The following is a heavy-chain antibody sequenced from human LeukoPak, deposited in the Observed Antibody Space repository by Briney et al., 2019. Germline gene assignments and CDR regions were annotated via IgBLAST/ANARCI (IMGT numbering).Heavy chain of an antibody. Sequence: PGGSLRLSCAASGFTFDDYAMHWVRQAPGKGLEWVSGISWNSGSIGYADSVKGRFTISRDNAKNSLYLQMNSLRAEDTALYYCAKGTYYYDSSGYGTEPWLDPWGQGTLVTVSS. CDR3: AKGTYYYDSSGYGTEPWLDP. J-gene: IGHJ5*02. D-gene: IGHD3-22*01. V-gene: IGHV3-9*01. CDR1: GFTFDDYA. CDR2: ISWNSGSI.